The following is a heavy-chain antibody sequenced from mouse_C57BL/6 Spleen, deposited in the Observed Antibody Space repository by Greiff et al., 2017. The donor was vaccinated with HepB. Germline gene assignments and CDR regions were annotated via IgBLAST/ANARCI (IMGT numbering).Heavy chain of an antibody. V-gene: IGHV1-69*01. D-gene: IGHD2-5*01. J-gene: IGHJ4*01. CDR3: SRCYSTYAMDY. CDR1: GYTFTSYW. Sequence: QVQLQQSGAELVMPGASVKLSCKASGYTFTSYWMHWVKQRPGQGLEWIGEIDPSDSYTNYNQKFKGKSTLTVDKSSSTAYMQLSSLTSEDSAVYDCSRCYSTYAMDYWGQGTSVTVSS. CDR2: IDPSDSYT.